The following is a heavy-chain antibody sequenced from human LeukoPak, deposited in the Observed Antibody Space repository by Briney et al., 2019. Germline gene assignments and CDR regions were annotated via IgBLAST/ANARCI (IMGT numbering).Heavy chain of an antibody. Sequence: GASVKVSCKASGYTFTSYDINWVRQATGQGLEWMGWMNPNSGNTGYAQKFQGRVTMTGNTSISTAYMELSSLRSEDTAVYYCARGAQWLVPNSDYWGQGTLVTVSS. CDR1: GYTFTSYD. CDR3: ARGAQWLVPNSDY. V-gene: IGHV1-8*01. D-gene: IGHD6-19*01. CDR2: MNPNSGNT. J-gene: IGHJ4*02.